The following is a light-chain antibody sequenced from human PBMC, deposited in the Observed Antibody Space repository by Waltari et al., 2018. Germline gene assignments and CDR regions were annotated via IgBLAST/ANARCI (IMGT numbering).Light chain of an antibody. CDR2: QDN. CDR3: QAWDSSTVV. J-gene: IGLJ3*02. Sequence: SYELTQPPSVSVSPGQTATITCSGDKLGDKYVCWYQKKPGQSPGVVIYQDNNRPSGIPERFSGSNSGNTATLTISGTQALDEADYYCQAWDSSTVVFGGGTKLTVL. CDR1: KLGDKY. V-gene: IGLV3-1*01.